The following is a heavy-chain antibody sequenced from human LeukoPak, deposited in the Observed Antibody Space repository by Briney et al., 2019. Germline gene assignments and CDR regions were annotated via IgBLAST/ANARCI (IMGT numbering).Heavy chain of an antibody. CDR2: VYYSGNT. V-gene: IGHV4-59*01. J-gene: IGHJ4*02. D-gene: IGHD5-24*01. CDR1: GGSISSYY. CDR3: ARERRDGYKVYFDY. Sequence: SETLSLTCTVSGGSISSYYWSWIRQPPGKGLEWIGYVYYSGNTNYNPSLKRRVTISVATSKNQFSLRLSSVTAADTAVYYCARERRDGYKVYFDYWGLGTLVTVSS.